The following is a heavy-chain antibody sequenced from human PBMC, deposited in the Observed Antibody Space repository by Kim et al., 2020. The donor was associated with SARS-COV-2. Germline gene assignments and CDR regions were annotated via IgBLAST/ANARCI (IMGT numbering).Heavy chain of an antibody. J-gene: IGHJ4*02. CDR1: GYSFASYW. CDR2: IYPGDSDT. D-gene: IGHD1-26*01. CDR3: AKMYSGGVYYFDY. V-gene: IGHV5-51*01. Sequence: GESLKISCMGSGYSFASYWIGWVRQMPGKGLEWMGIIYPGDSDTTYSPSFQGQVTISADKSISTAYLQGSSLKASDSAIYYCAKMYSGGVYYFDYWGQGTLVTVSS.